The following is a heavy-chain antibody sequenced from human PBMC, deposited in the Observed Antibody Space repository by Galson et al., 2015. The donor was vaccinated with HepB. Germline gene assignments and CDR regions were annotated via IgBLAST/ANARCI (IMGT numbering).Heavy chain of an antibody. CDR3: ARQAPYFVVVPANYYGMDV. J-gene: IGHJ6*02. V-gene: IGHV5-51*01. Sequence: SGAEVKKPGESLKISCKGSGYSFTSYWIGWVRQMPGKGLEWMGIIYPGDSDTRYSPSFQGQVTISADKSISTAYLQWSSLKASDTAMYYCARQAPYFVVVPANYYGMDVWGQGTTVTVSS. CDR1: GYSFTSYW. CDR2: IYPGDSDT. D-gene: IGHD2-2*01.